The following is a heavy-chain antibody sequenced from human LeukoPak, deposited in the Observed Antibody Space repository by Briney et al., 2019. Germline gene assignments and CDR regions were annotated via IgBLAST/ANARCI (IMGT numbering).Heavy chain of an antibody. CDR2: IYSGGST. D-gene: IGHD1-26*01. J-gene: IGHJ6*03. Sequence: GGSLRLTCAASGFTVSSNYMSWVRQAPGKGLEWVSVIYSGGSTYYADSVKGRFTISRDNSKNTLYLQMNSLRAEDTAIYICAKDGGTYPYFLDVWGKGTTVIVSS. V-gene: IGHV3-53*01. CDR3: AKDGGTYPYFLDV. CDR1: GFTVSSNY.